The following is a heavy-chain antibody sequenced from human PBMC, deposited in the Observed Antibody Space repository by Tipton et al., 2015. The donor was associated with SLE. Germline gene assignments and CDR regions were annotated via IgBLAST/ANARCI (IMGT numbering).Heavy chain of an antibody. Sequence: SLRLSCTAYSFTSSSYWMHWVRQVPGKGLVWVSEIDPDGSRTNYADYVEGRFTISRDNAKNTLSLQMNSLRVDDTGVYYCASLSAPSDYWCQGTLGTVSS. CDR3: ASLSAPSDY. CDR2: IDPDGSRT. J-gene: IGHJ4*02. CDR1: SFTSSSYW. V-gene: IGHV3-74*01.